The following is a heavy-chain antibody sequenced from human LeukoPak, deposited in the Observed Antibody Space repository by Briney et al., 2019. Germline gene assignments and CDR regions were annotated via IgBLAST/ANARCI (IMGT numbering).Heavy chain of an antibody. D-gene: IGHD3-22*01. J-gene: IGHJ4*02. CDR1: GYTFTSYG. CDR3: ARTYVSSGYYYLFDY. V-gene: IGHV1-18*01. CDR2: ISAYNGNT. Sequence: GASVKVSCKASGYTFTSYGISWVRQAPGQGLEWMGWISAYNGNTNYAQKLQGRVTMTTDTSTSTAYMELRSLRSDDTAVYYCARTYVSSGYYYLFDYWGQGTLVTVSS.